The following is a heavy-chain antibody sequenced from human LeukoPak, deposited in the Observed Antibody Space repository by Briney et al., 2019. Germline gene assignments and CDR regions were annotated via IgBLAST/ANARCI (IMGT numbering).Heavy chain of an antibody. CDR3: ARAGYGDYVSSPFDY. V-gene: IGHV4-30-4*01. Sequence: SETLSLTCTVSGGSISSGDYYWSWISQPPGKGLEWIGYIYYSGSTYYNPSLKGRVTISVDTSKNQFSLKLSSVTAADTAVYYCARAGYGDYVSSPFDYWGQGTLVTVSS. D-gene: IGHD4-17*01. J-gene: IGHJ4*02. CDR2: IYYSGST. CDR1: GGSISSGDYY.